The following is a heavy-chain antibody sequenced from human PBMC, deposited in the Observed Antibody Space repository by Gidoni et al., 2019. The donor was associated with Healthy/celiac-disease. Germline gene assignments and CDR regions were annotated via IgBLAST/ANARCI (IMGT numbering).Heavy chain of an antibody. CDR1: GFTFSSYG. CDR2: IWYDGSNK. CDR3: AREKSGSYSPVAFDI. J-gene: IGHJ3*02. D-gene: IGHD1-26*01. V-gene: IGHV3-33*01. Sequence: QVQLVESGGGVVQPGRSLRLSCAASGFTFSSYGMHWVRQAPGKGLEWVAVIWYDGSNKYYADSVKGRFTISRDNSKNTLYLQMNSLRAEDTAVYYCAREKSGSYSPVAFDIWGQGTMVTVSS.